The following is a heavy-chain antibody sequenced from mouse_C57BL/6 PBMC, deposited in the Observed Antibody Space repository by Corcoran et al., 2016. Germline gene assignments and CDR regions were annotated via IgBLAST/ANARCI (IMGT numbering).Heavy chain of an antibody. CDR1: GFSLSISGMG. V-gene: IGHV8-12*01. CDR2: IYWDDDK. CDR3: ARMGPYGSSYGFAMDY. D-gene: IGHD1-1*01. J-gene: IGHJ4*01. Sequence: QVTLKESGPGILQSSQTLSLTCSFSGFSLSISGMGVSWIRQPSGKGLEWLAHIYWDDDKRYNPSLKSRLTISKDTSRNQVFLKITSVDTADTATYYCARMGPYGSSYGFAMDYWGQGTSVTVSA.